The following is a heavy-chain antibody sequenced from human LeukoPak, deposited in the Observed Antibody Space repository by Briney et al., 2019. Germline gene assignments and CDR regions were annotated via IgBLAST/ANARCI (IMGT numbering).Heavy chain of an antibody. J-gene: IGHJ4*02. CDR3: ARVRVSFPDY. CDR2: IYYSGST. Sequence: PSESLSLTCTVSGGSISSYYWSWIRQPRGKGLEWIGYIYYSGSTNYNPSLKSRVTISVDTSKNQFSLKLSSVTAADTAVYYCARVRVSFPDYWGQGTLVTVSS. V-gene: IGHV4-59*01. D-gene: IGHD3-16*02. CDR1: GGSISSYY.